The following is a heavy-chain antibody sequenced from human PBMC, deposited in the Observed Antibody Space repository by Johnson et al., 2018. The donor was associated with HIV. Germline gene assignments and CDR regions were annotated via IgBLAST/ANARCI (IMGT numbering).Heavy chain of an antibody. V-gene: IGHV3-30-3*01. CDR3: AKVPSAVWFGEVI. Sequence: QVQLVESGGGVVQPGRSLRLSCAASGFTFSSYAMHWVRQAPDKGLEWVAVISYDGSNKYYRDSVKGRFTISRDNSKNTLYLQMMSLRTEDTAVYFCAKVPSAVWFGEVIWGQGTMVTVSS. J-gene: IGHJ3*02. D-gene: IGHD3-10*01. CDR2: ISYDGSNK. CDR1: GFTFSSYA.